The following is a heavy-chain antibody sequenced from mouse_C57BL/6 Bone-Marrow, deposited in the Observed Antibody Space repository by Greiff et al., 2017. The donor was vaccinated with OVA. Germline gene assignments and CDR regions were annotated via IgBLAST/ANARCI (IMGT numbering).Heavy chain of an antibody. D-gene: IGHD2-3*01. Sequence: QVQLQQPGAELVKPGASVKLSCKASGYTFTSYWMQWVKQRPGQGLEWIGEIDPSDSYTNYNQKFKGKATLTVDTSSSTAYMQLSSLTPEDSAVYYCARNGYYVFDYWGQGTTLTVSS. V-gene: IGHV1-50*01. CDR2: IDPSDSYT. CDR1: GYTFTSYW. J-gene: IGHJ2*01. CDR3: ARNGYYVFDY.